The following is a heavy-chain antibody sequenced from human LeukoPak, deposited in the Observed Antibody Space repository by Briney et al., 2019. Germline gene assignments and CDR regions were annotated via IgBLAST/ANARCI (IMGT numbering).Heavy chain of an antibody. CDR3: ARSRRSSGGASWFDS. J-gene: IGHJ5*01. Sequence: ASVKVSCKASGYTFTGYYMHWVRQAPGQGLEWMGWINPNSGGTNYAQKFQGRVTMTRDTSISTAYMELSRLRSDDTAVYYCARSRRSSGGASWFDSWGQGTLVTVSS. D-gene: IGHD6-19*01. CDR1: GYTFTGYY. V-gene: IGHV1-2*02. CDR2: INPNSGGT.